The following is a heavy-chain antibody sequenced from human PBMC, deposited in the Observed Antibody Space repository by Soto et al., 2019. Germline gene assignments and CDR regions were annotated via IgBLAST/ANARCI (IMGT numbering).Heavy chain of an antibody. D-gene: IGHD3-10*01. CDR3: ARSGSEVDY. Sequence: EVQLVESGGDLVQPGGSLRLSCAASRFTFSHYWMTWVRQAPGKGLEWVANIKKDGSQKNYVDSVKGRFTVSRDNAKNSLYLQMNSLRAEDTAMYYCARSGSEVDYWGQGILVIVSS. CDR1: RFTFSHYW. CDR2: IKKDGSQK. V-gene: IGHV3-7*01. J-gene: IGHJ4*02.